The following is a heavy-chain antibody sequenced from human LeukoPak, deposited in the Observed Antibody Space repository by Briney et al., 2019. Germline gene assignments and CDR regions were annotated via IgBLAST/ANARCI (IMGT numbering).Heavy chain of an antibody. V-gene: IGHV4-31*03. D-gene: IGHD6-6*01. CDR1: GGSISSGGYY. J-gene: IGHJ6*02. CDR3: ARDGREQLGGTYYYGMDV. CDR2: IYYSGST. Sequence: SETLSLTCTVSGGSISSGGYYWSWIRQHPGRGLEWIGYIYYSGSTYYNPSLKSRVTISVDTSKNQFSLKLSSVTAADTAVYYCARDGREQLGGTYYYGMDVWGQGTTVTVSS.